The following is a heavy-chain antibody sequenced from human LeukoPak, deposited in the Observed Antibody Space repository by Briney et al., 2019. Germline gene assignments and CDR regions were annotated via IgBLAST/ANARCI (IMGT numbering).Heavy chain of an antibody. CDR3: ATHHYDSSGYYSPDY. Sequence: GGSLRLSCAASGFTFSSYAMSWVRQAPGKGLEWVAVISYDGSNKYYADSVKGRFTISRDNSKNTLYLQMNSLRAEDTAVYYCATHHYDSSGYYSPDYWGQGTLVTVSS. CDR1: GFTFSSYA. J-gene: IGHJ4*02. D-gene: IGHD3-22*01. CDR2: ISYDGSNK. V-gene: IGHV3-30-3*01.